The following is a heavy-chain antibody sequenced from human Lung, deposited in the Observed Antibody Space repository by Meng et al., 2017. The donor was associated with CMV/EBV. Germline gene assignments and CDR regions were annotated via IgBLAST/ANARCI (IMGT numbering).Heavy chain of an antibody. CDR3: ARVYTCRDDFWRNCYYYGMDV. J-gene: IGHJ6*02. CDR1: GYTFTSYD. D-gene: IGHD3-3*01. V-gene: IGHV1-8*03. Sequence: ASXXVSXKASGYTFTSYDINWVRQATGQGLEWMGWMNPNSGNTGYAQKFQGRVTITRNTSISTAYMELSSQRSEDTAVYYCARVYTCRDDFWRNCYYYGMDVWGQGXTVTVSS. CDR2: MNPNSGNT.